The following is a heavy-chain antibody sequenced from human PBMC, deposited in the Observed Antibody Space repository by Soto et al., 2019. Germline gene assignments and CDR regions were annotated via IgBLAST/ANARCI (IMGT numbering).Heavy chain of an antibody. D-gene: IGHD2-2*01. V-gene: IGHV1-8*01. CDR3: ARGRIVLVPAARYNWFDP. CDR2: MNPNSGNT. J-gene: IGHJ5*02. Sequence: QVQLVQSGAEVKKPGASVKVSCKASGYTFTSYDINWVRQATGQGLEWMGWMNPNSGNTGYAQKFQGRVTMTRNTSISTAYMELSSLRSEDTAVYYSARGRIVLVPAARYNWFDPWGQGTLVTVSS. CDR1: GYTFTSYD.